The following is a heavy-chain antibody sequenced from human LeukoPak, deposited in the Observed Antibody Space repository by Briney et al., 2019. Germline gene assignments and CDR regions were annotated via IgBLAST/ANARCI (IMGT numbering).Heavy chain of an antibody. V-gene: IGHV1-69*01. Sequence: GASVKVSCKASVDTFSSYAISWVRQVPGQGLEWMGGIIPILGTTNYAQKFQGRVTITADESTNTAYMELNNLRSEDTAMYYCAKALRYFDWSPLDYWGQGTLVTVSS. CDR1: VDTFSSYA. D-gene: IGHD3-9*01. CDR3: AKALRYFDWSPLDY. J-gene: IGHJ4*02. CDR2: IIPILGTT.